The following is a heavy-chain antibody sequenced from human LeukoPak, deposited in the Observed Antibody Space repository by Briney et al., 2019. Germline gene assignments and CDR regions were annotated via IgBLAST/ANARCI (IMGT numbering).Heavy chain of an antibody. CDR3: ARGKGATMIVLDAFDI. CDR1: GYTFTGYY. V-gene: IGHV1-2*02. D-gene: IGHD3-22*01. J-gene: IGHJ3*02. Sequence: GASVKVSCKASGYTFTGYYMHWVRQAPGQGLEWMGWINPNSGGTNYAQKFQGRVTMTRDTSISTAYMELSRLRSDDTAVYYCARGKGATMIVLDAFDIWGQGTMVTVSS. CDR2: INPNSGGT.